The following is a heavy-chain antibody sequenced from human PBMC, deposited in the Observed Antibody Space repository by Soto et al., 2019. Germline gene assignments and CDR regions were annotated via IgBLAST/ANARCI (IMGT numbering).Heavy chain of an antibody. CDR3: ARDPPLYSGYALSGYSSGPAFDY. V-gene: IGHV1-18*01. D-gene: IGHD6-19*01. J-gene: IGHJ4*02. Sequence: ASVKVSCKASGYTFTSYGISWVRQAPGQGLEWMGWISAYNGNTNYAQKLQGRVTMTTDTSTSTAYMELRSLRSDDTAVYYCARDPPLYSGYALSGYSSGPAFDYWGQGTLVTVSS. CDR1: GYTFTSYG. CDR2: ISAYNGNT.